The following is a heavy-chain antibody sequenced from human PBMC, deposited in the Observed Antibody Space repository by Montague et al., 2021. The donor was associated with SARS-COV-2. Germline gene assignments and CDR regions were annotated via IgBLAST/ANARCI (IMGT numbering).Heavy chain of an antibody. J-gene: IGHJ3*02. D-gene: IGHD3-22*01. CDR2: IYYSGST. V-gene: IGHV4-39*01. CDR1: GGSISSSSYY. Sequence: SETLSLTCTVSGGSISSSSYYWGWIRQPPGKGLEWIGSIYYSGSTYYNPSLKSRVTISVDKSKNQFSLKLSSVTAADTSVYYSARFPTSYYYDSKAAPATPDAFDIWGQGTMVTVSS. CDR3: ARFPTSYYYDSKAAPATPDAFDI.